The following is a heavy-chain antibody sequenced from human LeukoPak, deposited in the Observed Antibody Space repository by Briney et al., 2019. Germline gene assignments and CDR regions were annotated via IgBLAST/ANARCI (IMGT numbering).Heavy chain of an antibody. CDR2: IYHSGRT. Sequence: SETLSLTCAVSGGSISSGGYSWSWIRQPPGKGLEWIGYIYHSGRTYYNPSLKSRVTISVDRSKNQFSLKLSSVTAADTAVYYCASTTVVTSNAFDIWGQGTMVTVSS. D-gene: IGHD4-23*01. CDR3: ASTTVVTSNAFDI. CDR1: GGSISSGGYS. J-gene: IGHJ3*02. V-gene: IGHV4-30-2*01.